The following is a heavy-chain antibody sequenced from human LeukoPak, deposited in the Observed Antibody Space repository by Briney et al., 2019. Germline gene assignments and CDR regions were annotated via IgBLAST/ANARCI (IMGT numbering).Heavy chain of an antibody. V-gene: IGHV4-59*04. CDR3: ASFYCSGGSCYQYFSYYYMDV. J-gene: IGHJ6*03. Sequence: SETLSLTCTVSGGSISSYYWSWIRQPPGKGLEWIGYIYYSGSTYYNPSLQSRVTISVDTSKNQFSLKLNSVTAADTAVYYCASFYCSGGSCYQYFSYYYMDVWGKGTTVTISS. CDR1: GGSISSYY. D-gene: IGHD2-15*01. CDR2: IYYSGST.